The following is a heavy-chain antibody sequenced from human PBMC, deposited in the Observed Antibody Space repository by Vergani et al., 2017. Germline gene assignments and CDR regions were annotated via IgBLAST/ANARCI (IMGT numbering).Heavy chain of an antibody. V-gene: IGHV4-59*08. Sequence: QVQLQESGPGLVKPSETLSLTCTVSGGSISSYYWSWIRQPPGKGLEWIGYIYYSGSTNYNPSLKCRVTISVDTSKNQFSLKLSSVTAADTAVYYCARHGDSSGWYAGNWFDPWGQGTLVTVSS. J-gene: IGHJ5*02. D-gene: IGHD6-19*01. CDR2: IYYSGST. CDR1: GGSISSYY. CDR3: ARHGDSSGWYAGNWFDP.